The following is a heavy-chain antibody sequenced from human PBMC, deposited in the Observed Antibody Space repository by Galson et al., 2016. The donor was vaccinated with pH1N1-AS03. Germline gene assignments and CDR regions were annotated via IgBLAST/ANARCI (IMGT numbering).Heavy chain of an antibody. D-gene: IGHD2-2*01. J-gene: IGHJ6*02. V-gene: IGHV1-2*04. CDR3: ARDPRGPCRSATCPIAYYFGMDV. CDR2: IHPNDGVT. CDR1: GYTFTDFS. Sequence: KVSCKASGYTFTDFSINWVRQAPGQGLEWMGWIHPNDGVTNYAQNFQAWVTMTRDTSTSTAYLELTGPKSDDTAVYCCARDPRGPCRSATCPIAYYFGMDVWGQGTTVIVSS.